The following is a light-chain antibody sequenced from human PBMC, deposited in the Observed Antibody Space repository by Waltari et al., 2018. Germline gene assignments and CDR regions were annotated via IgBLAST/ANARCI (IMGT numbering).Light chain of an antibody. V-gene: IGLV3-21*02. J-gene: IGLJ3*02. CDR2: DDA. CDR1: NIGTTS. CDR3: QVWDSSSDLNWV. Sequence: YVLSQPPSVSVAPGETASIPCRGKNIGTTSVHWYQVKAGLAPLLVVYDDAVRPSGIPERFSGFNSGNTATLTITGVEGGDEADYFCQVWDSSSDLNWVFGGGTKLTVL.